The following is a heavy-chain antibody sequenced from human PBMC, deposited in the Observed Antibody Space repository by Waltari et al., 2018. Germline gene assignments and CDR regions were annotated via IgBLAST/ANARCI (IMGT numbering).Heavy chain of an antibody. Sequence: QVQLVQSGAEVKKPGASVKVSCKVSGYTLTELSMHWVRQAPGQGLGWMGGFDPEDGETIYAQKFQGRVTMTEDTSTDTAYMELSSLRSEDTAVYYCATDRSDFWSGYYTPYYGMDVWGQGTTVTVSS. J-gene: IGHJ6*02. V-gene: IGHV1-24*01. D-gene: IGHD3-3*01. CDR2: FDPEDGET. CDR1: GYTLTELS. CDR3: ATDRSDFWSGYYTPYYGMDV.